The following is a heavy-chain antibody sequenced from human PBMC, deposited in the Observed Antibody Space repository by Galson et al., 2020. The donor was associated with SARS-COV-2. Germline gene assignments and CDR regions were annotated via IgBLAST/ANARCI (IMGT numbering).Heavy chain of an antibody. CDR1: GDSVSGTSD. CDR2: IDYSGAT. D-gene: IGHD1-7*01. CDR3: ARDPSTNYFDL. V-gene: IGHV4-61*01. Sequence: SETLSRTCTVSGDSVSGTSDWTWIRQPPGKGLEWIGYIDYSGATSYNPSLKSRVTISLDMSKNQFSLKLTSVTAADTAVYYCARDPSTNYFDLWGQGSLVTVSS. J-gene: IGHJ5*02.